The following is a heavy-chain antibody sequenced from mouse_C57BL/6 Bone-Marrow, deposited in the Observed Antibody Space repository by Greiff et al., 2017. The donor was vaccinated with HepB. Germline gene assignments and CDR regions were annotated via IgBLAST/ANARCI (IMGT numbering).Heavy chain of an antibody. Sequence: VQLQHSGAELVKPGASVKISCKASGYAFSSYWMNWVKQRPGKGLEWIGQIYPGDGDTNYNGKFKGKATLTADKSSSTAYMQLSSLTSEDSAVYFCARVGTGTDAMDYWGQGTSVTVSS. CDR2: IYPGDGDT. CDR3: ARVGTGTDAMDY. V-gene: IGHV1-80*01. D-gene: IGHD4-1*01. CDR1: GYAFSSYW. J-gene: IGHJ4*01.